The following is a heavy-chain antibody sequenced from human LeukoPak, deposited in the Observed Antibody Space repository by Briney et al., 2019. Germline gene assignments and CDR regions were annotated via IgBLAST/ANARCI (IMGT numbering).Heavy chain of an antibody. Sequence: SETLSLTCTVSGGSISSSSYYWGWIRQPPGKGLEWIGSIYYSGSTYYNPSLKSRVTISVDTSKNQFSLKLTSVTAADTAVYYCARAGYCSGNSCYVDANFDFWGQGTLVTVSS. D-gene: IGHD2-15*01. CDR2: IYYSGST. J-gene: IGHJ4*02. V-gene: IGHV4-39*07. CDR3: ARAGYCSGNSCYVDANFDF. CDR1: GGSISSSSYY.